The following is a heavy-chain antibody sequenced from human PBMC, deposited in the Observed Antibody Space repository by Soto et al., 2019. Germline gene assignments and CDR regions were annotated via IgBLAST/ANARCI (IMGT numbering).Heavy chain of an antibody. Sequence: SETLSLTCTVSGGSVSSGSYYWSWIRQPPGKGLEWIGYIYYSGSTNYNPSLKSRVTISVDTSKNQFSLKLSSVTAADTAVYYCASTTIFGVVINYFDYWGQGTLVTVSS. CDR3: ASTTIFGVVINYFDY. CDR1: GGSVSSGSYY. V-gene: IGHV4-61*01. D-gene: IGHD3-3*01. CDR2: IYYSGST. J-gene: IGHJ4*02.